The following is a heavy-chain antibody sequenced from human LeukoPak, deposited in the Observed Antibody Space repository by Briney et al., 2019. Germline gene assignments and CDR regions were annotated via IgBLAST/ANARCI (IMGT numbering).Heavy chain of an antibody. CDR1: GYSFTDCY. V-gene: IGHV1-2*02. CDR3: ARADFIDAGPYLIGP. Sequence: ASVTVCFTTSGYSFTDCYIHWVRLGPGQGLELVGWINTKTGRTSSARKFQGRVTMTRDPSITTVYMDMAWLTSDDTAIYFCARADFIDAGPYLIGPWGQGTLVTVSS. D-gene: IGHD3-3*01. CDR2: INTKTGRT. J-gene: IGHJ5*02.